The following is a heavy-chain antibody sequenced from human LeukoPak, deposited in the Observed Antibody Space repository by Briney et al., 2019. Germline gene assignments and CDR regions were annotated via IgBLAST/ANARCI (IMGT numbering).Heavy chain of an antibody. D-gene: IGHD3-3*01. CDR1: GGSYSGYY. CDR2: INHSGST. J-gene: IGHJ4*02. Sequence: SETLSLTCAVYGGSYSGYYWSWIRQPPGKGLEWIGEINHSGSTNYNPSLKSRVTISVDTSKNQFSLKLSSVTAADTAVYHCARERRTYYDLWSGYSLQDHKQYYFDYWGQGTLVTVSS. CDR3: ARERRTYYDLWSGYSLQDHKQYYFDY. V-gene: IGHV4-34*01.